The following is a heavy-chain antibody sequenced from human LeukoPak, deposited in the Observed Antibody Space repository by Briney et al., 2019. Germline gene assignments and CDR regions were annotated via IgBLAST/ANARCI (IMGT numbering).Heavy chain of an antibody. V-gene: IGHV3-48*03. Sequence: GGSLRLSCAASGFTFSSYEMNWVRQAPGKGLEWVSYISSSGSTIYYADSVKGRFAISRDNAKNSLYLQMNSLRAEDTAVYYCAELGITMIGGVWGKGTTVTVSS. CDR1: GFTFSSYE. J-gene: IGHJ6*04. CDR2: ISSSGSTI. D-gene: IGHD3-10*02. CDR3: AELGITMIGGV.